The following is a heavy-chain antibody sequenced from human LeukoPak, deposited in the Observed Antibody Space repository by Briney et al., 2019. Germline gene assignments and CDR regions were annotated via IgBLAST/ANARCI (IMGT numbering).Heavy chain of an antibody. CDR2: IKQDGSEK. CDR3: ATSLGINTAMVFDY. J-gene: IGHJ4*02. V-gene: IGHV3-7*01. CDR1: GFTFSSYW. D-gene: IGHD5-18*01. Sequence: GGSLRLSCAASGFTFSSYWMSWVRQAPGKGLEWVANIKQDGSEKYYVDSVKGRFTISRDNAKNSLYLQMNSLRAEDTAVYCCATSLGINTAMVFDYWGQGTLVTVSS.